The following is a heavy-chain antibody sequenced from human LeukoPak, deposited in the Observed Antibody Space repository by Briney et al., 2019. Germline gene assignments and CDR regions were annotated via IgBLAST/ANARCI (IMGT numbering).Heavy chain of an antibody. D-gene: IGHD2-2*01. CDR2: IIPIFGTA. Sequence: SVNVSCKASGGTVSSYAVSGVRQAPGQGLEWMGGIIPIFGTANYAQKFQGRVTITADESTSTAYMELSSLRSEDAAVYYCARASGDIVVVPAAIWFDPWGQGTLVTVSS. CDR1: GGTVSSYA. CDR3: ARASGDIVVVPAAIWFDP. V-gene: IGHV1-69*13. J-gene: IGHJ5*02.